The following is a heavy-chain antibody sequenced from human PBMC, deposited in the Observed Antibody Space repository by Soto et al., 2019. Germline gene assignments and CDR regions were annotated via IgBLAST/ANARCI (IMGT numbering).Heavy chain of an antibody. V-gene: IGHV1-69*02. J-gene: IGHJ4*02. Sequence: QVQLVQSGAEVKKPGSSVKVSCKASGGTFSSYTLSWVRQAPGQGLEWLGRIIPILDIVNYAQKFQGRVTITAXXXXXXXXXXXXXXXXXXXXXXXXXXXXIAAPGGWGQGTLVTVSS. CDR2: IIPILDIV. D-gene: IGHD6-13*01. CDR3: XXXXIAAPGG. CDR1: GGTFSSYT.